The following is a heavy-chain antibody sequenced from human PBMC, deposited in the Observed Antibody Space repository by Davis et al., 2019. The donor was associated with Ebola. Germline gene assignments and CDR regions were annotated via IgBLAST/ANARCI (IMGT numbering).Heavy chain of an antibody. Sequence: SCAASGFTFSSYGMHWVRQAPGKGLEWVAVIWYDGSNKYYADSVKGRFTISRDNSKNTLYLQMNSLRAEDTAVYYCARGRTAGYYYYGMDVWGQGTTVTVSS. V-gene: IGHV3-33*01. CDR2: IWYDGSNK. J-gene: IGHJ6*02. CDR3: ARGRTAGYYYYGMDV. CDR1: GFTFSSYG. D-gene: IGHD6-13*01.